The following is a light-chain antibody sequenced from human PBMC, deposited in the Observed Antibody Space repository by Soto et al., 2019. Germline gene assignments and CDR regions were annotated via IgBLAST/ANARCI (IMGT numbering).Light chain of an antibody. CDR1: QSISSW. CDR3: QQYHYYWT. Sequence: DIQMTQSPSTLSASVGDRVTITCRASQSISSWLAWYQQKPGKAPKLLIYEASSLQSGVTSRFSGSGSGTEFTLTISSLQPDDFATYYCQQYHYYWTFGQGTKVEIK. J-gene: IGKJ1*01. V-gene: IGKV1-5*03. CDR2: EAS.